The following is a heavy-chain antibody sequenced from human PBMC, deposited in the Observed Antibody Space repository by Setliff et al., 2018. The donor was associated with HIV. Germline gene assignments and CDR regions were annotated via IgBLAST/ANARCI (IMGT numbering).Heavy chain of an antibody. Sequence: LRLSCAASGFTFSDAWMTWVRQAPGKGLEWVSYISSKRTSIYYADSVKGRFTISRDNDNNSLYLQMSGLSAEDTAVYYCARGPTTVTNYYYYYMDVWGKGTTVTVSS. J-gene: IGHJ6*03. CDR3: ARGPTTVTNYYYYYMDV. CDR1: GFTFSDAW. CDR2: ISSKRTSI. D-gene: IGHD4-17*01. V-gene: IGHV3-11*04.